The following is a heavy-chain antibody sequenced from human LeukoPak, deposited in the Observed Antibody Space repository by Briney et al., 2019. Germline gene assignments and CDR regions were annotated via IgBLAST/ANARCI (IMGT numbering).Heavy chain of an antibody. V-gene: IGHV3-74*01. CDR1: GFTFSSYW. D-gene: IGHD6-19*01. J-gene: IGHJ4*02. Sequence: GGSLRLSCAASGFTFSSYWMHWVRQAPGKGLVWVSRINSDGSSTSYADSVKGRFTTSSDNAKNTLYLQMHSLRSEDKAVYYCARGHLAGAFDYWGQGTLVTVSS. CDR2: INSDGSST. CDR3: ARGHLAGAFDY.